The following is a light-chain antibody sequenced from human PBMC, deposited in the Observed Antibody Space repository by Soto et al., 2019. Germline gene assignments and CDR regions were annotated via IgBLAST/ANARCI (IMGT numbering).Light chain of an antibody. CDR2: EVT. CDR1: SSDVGTYNL. Sequence: QSALAQPASGSGSPEQSITISCTGTSSDVGTYNLVSWYQQHPGKAPKLIIYEVTERPSGVSNRFSGSKFGHTASLTSSGLLPEDEADYYCCSYGGSSTFPYVFGTGTKLTVL. CDR3: CSYGGSSTFPYV. J-gene: IGLJ1*01. V-gene: IGLV2-23*02.